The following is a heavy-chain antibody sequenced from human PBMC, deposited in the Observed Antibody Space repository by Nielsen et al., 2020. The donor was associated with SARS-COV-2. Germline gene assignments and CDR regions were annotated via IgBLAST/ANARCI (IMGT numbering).Heavy chain of an antibody. V-gene: IGHV4-61*01. Sequence: SETLSLTCTVSGGSVSSGSYYWSWIRQPPGKGLEWIGYIYYSGSTNYNPSLKSRVTISVDTSKNQFSLKLSSVTAADTAVYYCASGADDYGDPDAFDIWGQGTMVTVSS. D-gene: IGHD4-17*01. CDR3: ASGADDYGDPDAFDI. CDR2: IYYSGST. CDR1: GGSVSSGSYY. J-gene: IGHJ3*02.